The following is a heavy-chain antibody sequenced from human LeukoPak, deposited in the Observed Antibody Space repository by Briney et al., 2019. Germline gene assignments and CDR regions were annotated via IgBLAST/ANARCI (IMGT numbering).Heavy chain of an antibody. J-gene: IGHJ4*02. CDR2: ISYDGSNK. V-gene: IGHV3-30*18. Sequence: TGGSLRLSCAASGFTFSSYGMHWVRQAPGKGLEWVAVISYDGSNKYYAGSVKGRFTISRDNSKNTLYLQMNSLRAEDTAVYYCAKNDWCCWGQGTLVTVSS. CDR1: GFTFSSYG. CDR3: AKNDWCC. D-gene: IGHD2-8*01.